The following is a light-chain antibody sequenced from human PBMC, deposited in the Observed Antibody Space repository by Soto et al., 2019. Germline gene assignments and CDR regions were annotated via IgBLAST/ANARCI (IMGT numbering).Light chain of an antibody. J-gene: IGKJ4*01. CDR3: QQFSSYPLT. Sequence: EFVFTQAPGTLSFSRGERATLSCRASQTVRNNYLAWYQQKPGQAPRLLIYDASSRATGIPDRFSGGGSGTDFTLTISRLEPEDFAVYYCQQFSSYPLTLGEGTKVDIK. CDR1: QTVRNNY. V-gene: IGKV3-20*01. CDR2: DAS.